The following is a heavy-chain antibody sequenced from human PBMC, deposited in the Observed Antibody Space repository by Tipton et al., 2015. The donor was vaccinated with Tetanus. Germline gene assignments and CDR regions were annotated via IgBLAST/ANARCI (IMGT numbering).Heavy chain of an antibody. CDR2: IDPNSGGT. J-gene: IGHJ6*02. CDR1: GYTFTGQY. Sequence: QLVQSGAEVKKPGASVKVPCKASGYTFTGQYMYWVRQAPGQGLEWMGWIDPNSGGTVYAQKFQGRVTMTRDTSFSTAYMELSRLRSDDTAVYYCARDRGDYIYYGMDVWGPGTTVTVSS. CDR3: ARDRGDYIYYGMDV. V-gene: IGHV1-2*02. D-gene: IGHD3-22*01.